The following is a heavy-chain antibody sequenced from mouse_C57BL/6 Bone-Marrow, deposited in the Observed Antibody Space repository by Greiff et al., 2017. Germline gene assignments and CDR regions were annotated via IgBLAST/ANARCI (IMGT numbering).Heavy chain of an antibody. Sequence: QVQLQQPGAELVKPGASVKLSCKASGYTFTSYWMHWVKQRPGRGLEWIGRIDPNSGGTKYNEKFKSKATLTVDKPSSTAYMQLSSLTSEDSAVYYCAIEYYGYVGGYWYFDVWGTGTTVTVSS. CDR3: AIEYYGYVGGYWYFDV. D-gene: IGHD2-2*01. CDR2: IDPNSGGT. CDR1: GYTFTSYW. J-gene: IGHJ1*03. V-gene: IGHV1-72*01.